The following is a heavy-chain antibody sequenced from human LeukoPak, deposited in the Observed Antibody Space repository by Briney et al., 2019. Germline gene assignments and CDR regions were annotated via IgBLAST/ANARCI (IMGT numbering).Heavy chain of an antibody. V-gene: IGHV3-11*06. Sequence: GGSLRLSCTASGFSFSDYYMSWIRQAPGKGLEWISYISSRSTYISDADSVKGRFTISRDNAKNLLFLQMDSLRVEDTALYYCARGGTGAFDYWGQGILVTVSS. CDR3: ARGGTGAFDY. CDR2: ISSRSTYI. CDR1: GFSFSDYY. J-gene: IGHJ4*02. D-gene: IGHD2-8*02.